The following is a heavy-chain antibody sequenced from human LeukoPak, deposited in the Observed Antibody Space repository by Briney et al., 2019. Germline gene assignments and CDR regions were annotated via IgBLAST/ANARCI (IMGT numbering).Heavy chain of an antibody. J-gene: IGHJ5*02. CDR1: GGSISSNTYF. D-gene: IGHD5/OR15-5a*01. CDR3: ATSDTVSTYNWFDP. CDR2: IRYSGST. Sequence: SETLSLTCNVSGGSISSNTYFWGWIRRPPEKGLEWIGSIRYSGSTYYNPSLKSRVTISVDTSKNQFSLNLSSLTAADTAVYYCATSDTVSTYNWFDPWGQGTLVTVS. V-gene: IGHV4-39*01.